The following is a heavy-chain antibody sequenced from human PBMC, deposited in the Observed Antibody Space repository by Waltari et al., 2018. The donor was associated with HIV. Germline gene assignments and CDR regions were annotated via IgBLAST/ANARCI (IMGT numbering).Heavy chain of an antibody. Sequence: EVQLVEYGGGLVQPGGSLRLSWVAPGVPAGGKWMTWVRQATGKGLAWGSLVTNGDRLYYADSVKGRFTISRDNSRSTLDLRMNSLSVEDTAVYYCAASLTQGCYDIWGQGTMVTVSS. D-gene: IGHD3-9*01. CDR1: GVPAGGKW. J-gene: IGHJ3*02. CDR3: AASLTQGCYDI. V-gene: IGHV3-66*02. CDR2: VTNGDRL.